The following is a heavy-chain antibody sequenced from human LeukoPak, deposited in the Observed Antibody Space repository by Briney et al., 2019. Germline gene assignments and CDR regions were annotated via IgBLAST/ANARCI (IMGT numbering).Heavy chain of an antibody. CDR2: IYTSGST. Sequence: NASETLSLTCTVSGGSISSYYWSWIRQPAGKGLEWIGRIYTSGSTNYNPSLKSRVTMSVDTSKNQFSLKLSSVTAADTAVYYCARLYSFHSDFWSGTTSYYYYMDVWGKGTTVTVSS. D-gene: IGHD3-3*01. V-gene: IGHV4-4*07. CDR3: ARLYSFHSDFWSGTTSYYYYMDV. CDR1: GGSISSYY. J-gene: IGHJ6*03.